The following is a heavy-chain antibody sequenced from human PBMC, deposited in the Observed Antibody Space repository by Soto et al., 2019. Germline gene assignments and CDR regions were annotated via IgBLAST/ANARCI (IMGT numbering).Heavy chain of an antibody. D-gene: IGHD3-10*01. Sequence: TLSLTCAVSVGSIIGGGFSWSWIRQPPGKGLEWIAYILHTGGTQYNPSLKSRVSMSVDKSKNQFSLHLTSVTAADTAVYYCARLQFGEGFDYWGQGALVTVSS. CDR2: ILHTGGT. CDR3: ARLQFGEGFDY. V-gene: IGHV4-30-2*01. J-gene: IGHJ4*02. CDR1: VGSIIGGGFS.